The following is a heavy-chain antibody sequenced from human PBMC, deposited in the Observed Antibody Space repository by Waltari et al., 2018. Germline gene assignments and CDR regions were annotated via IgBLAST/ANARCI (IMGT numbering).Heavy chain of an antibody. V-gene: IGHV1-69-2*01. J-gene: IGHJ4*02. CDR2: VDPEDGET. Sequence: EVQLVQSGAEVKKPGATVKLSCKASGYTFTDYYMHWVQQAPGKGLEWMGRVDPEDGETIYAEKCQGRVTITADTATDTAYMELSSLRSEDRAVYYCATVVTRENRGDYFDYWGQGTLVTVSS. CDR1: GYTFTDYY. CDR3: ATVVTRENRGDYFDY. D-gene: IGHD2-21*02.